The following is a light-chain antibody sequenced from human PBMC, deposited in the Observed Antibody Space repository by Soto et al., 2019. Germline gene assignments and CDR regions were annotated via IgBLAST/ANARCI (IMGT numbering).Light chain of an antibody. CDR3: QNYDSSPYT. CDR1: QSVASNS. J-gene: IGKJ2*01. Sequence: ETGLTQSPGTLCLSPGETATLSCRASQSVASNSLAWYQQKPGQAPRLLVYGASGRATDIPDRFSGRGSGTDFTLTINRLEPEDLAVYYCQNYDSSPYTVGQGTKGDIK. V-gene: IGKV3-20*01. CDR2: GAS.